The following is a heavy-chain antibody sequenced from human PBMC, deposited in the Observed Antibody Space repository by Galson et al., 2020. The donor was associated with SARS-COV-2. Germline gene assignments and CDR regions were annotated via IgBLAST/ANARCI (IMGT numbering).Heavy chain of an antibody. V-gene: IGHV3-66*01. CDR2: IYSGGST. J-gene: IGHJ6*02. Sequence: TGGSLRLSCAASGFTVSSNYMSWVRQAPGKGLEWVSVIYSGGSTYYADSVKGRFTISRDNSKNTLYLQMNSLRAEDTAVYYCARVFWTPLPVWGQGTTVTVSS. D-gene: IGHD3-3*01. CDR3: ARVFWTPLPV. CDR1: GFTVSSNY.